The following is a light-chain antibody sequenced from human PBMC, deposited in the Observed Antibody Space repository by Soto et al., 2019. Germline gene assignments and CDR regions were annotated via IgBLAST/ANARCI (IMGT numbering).Light chain of an antibody. V-gene: IGKV1-5*01. J-gene: IGKJ2*01. CDR3: LHFHSYPYT. CDR1: QSISTW. Sequence: DIQMTQSPSTLSAVVGDRVTITCRASQSISTWLAWYQQKPGKAPKLLISDASTLESGVPSRFSGSGSGTEFTLTISSLQPDDIATYYCLHFHSYPYTVGQGNKREIK. CDR2: DAS.